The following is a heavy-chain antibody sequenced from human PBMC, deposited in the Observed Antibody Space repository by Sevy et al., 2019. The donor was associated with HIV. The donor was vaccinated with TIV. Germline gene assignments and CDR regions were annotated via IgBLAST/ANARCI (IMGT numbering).Heavy chain of an antibody. Sequence: ASVKVSCKASGYTFTNYHMHWVRQAPGQGLEWMGIINPSAGSTRYAQKFQGRVTMTRDTSTSTVYMELSSLRSEDTAVYFCTRGDCGGDCFPHWFDPWGQGSLVTVS. D-gene: IGHD2-21*01. CDR2: INPSAGST. CDR3: TRGDCGGDCFPHWFDP. V-gene: IGHV1-46*03. CDR1: GYTFTNYH. J-gene: IGHJ5*02.